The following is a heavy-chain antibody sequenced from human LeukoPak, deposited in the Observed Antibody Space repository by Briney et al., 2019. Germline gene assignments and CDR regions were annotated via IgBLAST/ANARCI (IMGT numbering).Heavy chain of an antibody. CDR3: ARDLATAKDYYYYGMDV. Sequence: ETLSLTCTVSGGSISSSSYYWGWIRQPPGKGLEWVSVIYSGGSTYYADSVKGRFTISRDNSKNTLYLQMNSLRAEDTAVYYCARDLATAKDYYYYGMDVWGQGTTVTVSS. V-gene: IGHV3-66*01. CDR1: GGSISSSSYY. D-gene: IGHD5-18*01. J-gene: IGHJ6*02. CDR2: IYSGGST.